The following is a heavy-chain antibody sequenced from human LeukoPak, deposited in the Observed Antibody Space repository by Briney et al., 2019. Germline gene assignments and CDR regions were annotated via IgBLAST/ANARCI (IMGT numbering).Heavy chain of an antibody. D-gene: IGHD3-10*01. Sequence: TLSLTCTVSGGSISSGGYYWSWIRQHPGKGLEWIGYIYYNGSTYYNPSLKSRVTISVDTSKNQFSLKLSSVTAADTAVYYCARARVWSPNSAGYFDYWGQGTLVTVSS. J-gene: IGHJ4*02. CDR3: ARARVWSPNSAGYFDY. V-gene: IGHV4-31*03. CDR2: IYYNGST. CDR1: GGSISSGGYY.